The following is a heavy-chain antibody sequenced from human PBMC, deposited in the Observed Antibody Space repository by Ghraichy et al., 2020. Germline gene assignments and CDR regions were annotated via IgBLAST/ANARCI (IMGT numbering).Heavy chain of an antibody. D-gene: IGHD3-22*01. J-gene: IGHJ4*02. CDR1: GFTFSSYW. CDR3: ASFYYDSSGYYQTYLDY. V-gene: IGHV3-7*03. CDR2: IKQDGSEK. Sequence: GGSLRLSCAASGFTFSSYWMSWVRQAPGKGLEWVANIKQDGSEKYYVDSVKGRFTISRDNAKNSLYLQMNSLRAEDTAVYYCASFYYDSSGYYQTYLDYWGQGTLVTVSS.